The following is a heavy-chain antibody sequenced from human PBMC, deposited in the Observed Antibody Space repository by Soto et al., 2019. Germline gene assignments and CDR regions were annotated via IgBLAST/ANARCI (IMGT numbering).Heavy chain of an antibody. CDR1: GGSISSYY. Sequence: QVQLQESGPGLVKPSETLSLTCTVSGGSISSYYWSWIRQPAGKGLEWIGRISTTETTNYNPSLKSRVSMSLDTSKSQGSLKLSSVTAADAAVYYCAGNIAAAGRRYYGMDVWGQGTTVTVSS. CDR3: AGNIAAAGRRYYGMDV. V-gene: IGHV4-4*07. D-gene: IGHD6-13*01. J-gene: IGHJ6*02. CDR2: ISTTETT.